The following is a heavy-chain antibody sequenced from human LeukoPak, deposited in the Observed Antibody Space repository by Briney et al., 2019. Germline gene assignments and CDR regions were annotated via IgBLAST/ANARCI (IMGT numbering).Heavy chain of an antibody. V-gene: IGHV4-30-2*01. CDR2: IYHSGST. CDR1: GGSISSGGYY. D-gene: IGHD5-18*01. CDR3: ARGHISRYSYGAPFSY. Sequence: SETLSLTCTVSGGSISSGGYYWSWIRQPPGKGLEWIGYIYHSGSTYYNPSLKSRVTISVDRSKNQFSLKLSSVTAADTAVYYCARGHISRYSYGAPFSYWGQGTLVTVSS. J-gene: IGHJ4*02.